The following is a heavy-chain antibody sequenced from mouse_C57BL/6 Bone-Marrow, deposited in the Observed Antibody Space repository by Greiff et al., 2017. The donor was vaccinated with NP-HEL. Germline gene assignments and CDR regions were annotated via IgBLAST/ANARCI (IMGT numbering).Heavy chain of an antibody. V-gene: IGHV1-19*01. CDR2: FNPYNGGT. CDR3: ARSDPLLLAMDY. J-gene: IGHJ4*01. Sequence: VQLKESGPVLVKPGASVKMSCKASGYTFTDYYMNWVKQSHGKSLEWIGVFNPYNGGTSYNQKFKGKATLTVDKSSSTAYMELNSLTSEDSAVYYCARSDPLLLAMDYWGQGTSVTVSS. CDR1: GYTFTDYY.